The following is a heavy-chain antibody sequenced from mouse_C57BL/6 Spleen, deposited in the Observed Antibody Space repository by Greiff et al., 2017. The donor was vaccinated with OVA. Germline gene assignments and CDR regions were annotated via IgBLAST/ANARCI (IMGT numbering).Heavy chain of an antibody. J-gene: IGHJ2*01. V-gene: IGHV1-82*01. CDR3: GGWGTVGYFDC. Sequence: QVQLQQSGPELVKPGASVKISCKASGYAFSSSWLNWVKQRPGKGLEWIGRLYPGDGDTNYNGKFKGKATLTADKSSSTAYVQLSSLTSEDAAVYFCGGWGTVGYFDCWGQGTTLTVSS. D-gene: IGHD1-1*01. CDR1: GYAFSSSW. CDR2: LYPGDGDT.